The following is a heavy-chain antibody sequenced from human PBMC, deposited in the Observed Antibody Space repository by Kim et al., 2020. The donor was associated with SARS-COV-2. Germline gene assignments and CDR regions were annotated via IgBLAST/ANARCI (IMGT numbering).Heavy chain of an antibody. CDR2: IRSKAYGGTT. CDR3: TRDRDIVVVVAEGWYYGMDV. Sequence: GGSLRLSCTASGFTFGDYAMSWVRQAPGKGLEWVGFIRSKAYGGTTEYAASVKGRFTISRDDAKSIAYLQMNSLKTEDTDVYYGTRDRDIVVVVAEGWYYGMDVWGQGTTVTVSS. CDR1: GFTFGDYA. J-gene: IGHJ6*02. V-gene: IGHV3-49*04. D-gene: IGHD2-15*01.